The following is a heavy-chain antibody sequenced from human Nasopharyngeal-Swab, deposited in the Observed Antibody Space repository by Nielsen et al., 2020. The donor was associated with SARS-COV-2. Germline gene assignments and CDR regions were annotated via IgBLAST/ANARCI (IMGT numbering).Heavy chain of an antibody. Sequence: GGSLRLSCAASGFTFSSYAMSWVRQAPGKGLEWVSAISGSGGSTYYADSVKGRFTISRDNSKNTLYLQMNSLRAEDTAVFYCAKEVAAAIGEYYFDYWGQGTLVTVSS. CDR3: AKEVAAAIGEYYFDY. CDR1: GFTFSSYA. D-gene: IGHD6-13*01. V-gene: IGHV3-23*01. CDR2: ISGSGGST. J-gene: IGHJ4*02.